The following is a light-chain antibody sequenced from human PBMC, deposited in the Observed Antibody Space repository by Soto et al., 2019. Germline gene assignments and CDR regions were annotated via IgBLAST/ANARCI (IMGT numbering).Light chain of an antibody. CDR2: GAS. CDR1: QIINIY. J-gene: IGKJ4*01. V-gene: IGKV1-39*01. Sequence: DIQTSQATSSLSASVGDRFTITCRASQIINIYLNWYQQKVGEPPRLLIFGASNLQSGVPSRFSGSGVGTHFTLTISSLQAEDFATYYCQQGYTKSPLTFAGGTKVDI. CDR3: QQGYTKSPLT.